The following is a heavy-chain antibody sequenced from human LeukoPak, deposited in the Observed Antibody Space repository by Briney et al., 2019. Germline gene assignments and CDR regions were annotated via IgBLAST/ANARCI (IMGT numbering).Heavy chain of an antibody. CDR3: ARESGDYGGNGVQEN. V-gene: IGHV1-69*04. CDR1: GGIFSSFA. J-gene: IGHJ4*02. Sequence: SVKVSCKASGGIFSSFAFSWVRQAPGQGFEWMGRIIPILGRVKYAQKFQGRVTITADKSTSTAYMELSSLRSEDTALYYCARESGDYGGNGVQENWGQGTLVTVSS. CDR2: IIPILGRV. D-gene: IGHD4-23*01.